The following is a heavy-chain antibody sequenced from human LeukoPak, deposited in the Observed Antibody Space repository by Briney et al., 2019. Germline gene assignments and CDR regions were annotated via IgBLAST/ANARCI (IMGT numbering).Heavy chain of an antibody. CDR1: GGSISSYY. D-gene: IGHD6-19*01. CDR2: IYYSGST. V-gene: IGHV4-59*01. CDR3: ARIAVAVNWFDP. J-gene: IGHJ5*02. Sequence: ETLSLTCTVSGGSISSYYWSWIRQPPGKGLEWIGYIYYSGSTNYNPSLKSRVTISVDTSKNQFSLKLSSVTAADTAVYYCARIAVAVNWFDPWGQGTLVTVSS.